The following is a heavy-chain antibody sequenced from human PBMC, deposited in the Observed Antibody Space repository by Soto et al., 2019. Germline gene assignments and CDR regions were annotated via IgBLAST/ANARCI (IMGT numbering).Heavy chain of an antibody. CDR2: IWYDGSNK. V-gene: IGHV3-33*01. CDR3: AIETGQYSSGWVKLGY. J-gene: IGHJ4*02. D-gene: IGHD6-19*01. Sequence: GGSLRLSCAASGFTFSSYGMHWVRQAPGKGLEWVAVIWYDGSNKYYADSVKGRFTISRDNSKNTLYLQMNSLRAEDTAVYYCAIETGQYSSGWVKLGYWGQGTRGTVS. CDR1: GFTFSSYG.